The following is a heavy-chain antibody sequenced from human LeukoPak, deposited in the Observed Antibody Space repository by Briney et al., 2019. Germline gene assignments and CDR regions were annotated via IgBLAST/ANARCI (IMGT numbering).Heavy chain of an antibody. J-gene: IGHJ4*02. CDR3: ATDSITGTTLLDY. V-gene: IGHV1-2*02. CDR1: GYTFTGYY. D-gene: IGHD1-20*01. Sequence: ASVKVSCKASGYTFTGYYMHWVRQAPGQGLEWMGWINPNSGGTNYAQKFQGRVTMTEDTSTDTAYMELSSLRSEDTAVYYCATDSITGTTLLDYWGQGTLVTVSS. CDR2: INPNSGGT.